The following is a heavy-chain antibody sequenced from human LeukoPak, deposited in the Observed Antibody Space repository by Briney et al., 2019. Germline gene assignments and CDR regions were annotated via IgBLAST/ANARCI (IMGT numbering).Heavy chain of an antibody. CDR2: IYHSGST. D-gene: IGHD6-19*01. V-gene: IGHV4-4*02. CDR1: GGSISSSNW. J-gene: IGHJ4*02. CDR3: ATALSVAGSFYFDY. Sequence: PSETLSLTCAVSGGSISSSNWWSWVRQPPGKGLEWIGEIYHSGSTNYNPSLKSRVTISVDTSKKQVSLKLSSVSAADTAVYYCATALSVAGSFYFDYWGQGTLVTVSS.